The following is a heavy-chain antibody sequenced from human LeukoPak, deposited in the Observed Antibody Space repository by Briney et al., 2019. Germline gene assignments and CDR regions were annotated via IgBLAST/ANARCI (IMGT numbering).Heavy chain of an antibody. V-gene: IGHV1-2*02. Sequence: ASVKVSCKASGYIFTGYYMHWVRQAPGQGLEWMGWIIPNSGGTNYAQKFQGRVTMTRDTSISTAYMELSRLTSDDTAVYYCARGLPAAPDLYAFDIWGQGTMVTVSS. CDR2: IIPNSGGT. CDR1: GYIFTGYY. J-gene: IGHJ3*02. CDR3: ARGLPAAPDLYAFDI. D-gene: IGHD2-2*01.